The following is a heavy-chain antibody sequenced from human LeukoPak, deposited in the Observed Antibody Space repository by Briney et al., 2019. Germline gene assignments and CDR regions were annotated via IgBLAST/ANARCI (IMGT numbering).Heavy chain of an antibody. V-gene: IGHV1-46*01. J-gene: IGHJ4*02. CDR3: ARGSRPVYNLLTGKRYFDY. CDR2: INPSGGST. Sequence: AXVKVSCKASGYTFTTYYVHWVRQAPGQGLEWMGIINPSGGSTTYAQKFRGRLTMTRDMSTSTVYMELSSLRSEDTAVYYCARGSRPVYNLLTGKRYFDYWGQGTLLTVSS. D-gene: IGHD3-9*01. CDR1: GYTFTTYY.